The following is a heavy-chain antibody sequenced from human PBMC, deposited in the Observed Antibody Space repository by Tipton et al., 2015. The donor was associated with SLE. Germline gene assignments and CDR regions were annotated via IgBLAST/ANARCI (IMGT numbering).Heavy chain of an antibody. CDR2: INHSGST. Sequence: TLSLTCAVYGGSFSGHYWSWIRQPPGKGLEWIGEINHSGSTNYNPSLKSRVTISVDTSKNQFSLKLNSVTAADTAVYYCARDMSSRGGWFDPWGQGTLVTVSS. D-gene: IGHD2-15*01. V-gene: IGHV4-34*01. J-gene: IGHJ5*02. CDR1: GGSFSGHY. CDR3: ARDMSSRGGWFDP.